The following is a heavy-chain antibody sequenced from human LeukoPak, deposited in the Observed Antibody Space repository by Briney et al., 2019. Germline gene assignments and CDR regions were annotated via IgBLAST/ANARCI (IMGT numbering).Heavy chain of an antibody. J-gene: IGHJ6*03. CDR2: IYHSGNT. Sequence: SETLSLTCSVSGYSISSGYYWGWIRQPPGKGLEWIGSIYHSGNTYYNPSLKSRVTISVDTSKNQFSLKLSSVTAADTAVYYCARWSSSSSGDYYYYMDVWGKGTTVTVSS. CDR1: GYSISSGYY. V-gene: IGHV4-38-2*02. D-gene: IGHD6-6*01. CDR3: ARWSSSSSGDYYYYMDV.